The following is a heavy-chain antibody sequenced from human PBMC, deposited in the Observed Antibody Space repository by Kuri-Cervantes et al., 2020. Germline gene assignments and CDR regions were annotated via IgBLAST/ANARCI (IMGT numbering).Heavy chain of an antibody. Sequence: ASVKVSCKASGYTFTSYGISWVRQAPGQGLEWMGWISAYNGNTNYAQKLQGRVTMTTDTSTSTAYMELRSLRSDDTAVYYCATKIAAAGHMEIYYYYGMDVWGQGTTVTVSS. CDR2: ISAYNGNT. D-gene: IGHD6-13*01. J-gene: IGHJ6*02. V-gene: IGHV1-18*01. CDR3: ATKIAAAGHMEIYYYYGMDV. CDR1: GYTFTSYG.